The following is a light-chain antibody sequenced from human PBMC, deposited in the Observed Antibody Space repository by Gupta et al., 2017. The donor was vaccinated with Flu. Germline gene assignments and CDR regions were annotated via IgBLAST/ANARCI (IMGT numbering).Light chain of an antibody. CDR3: SGWADSLHGHYV. V-gene: IGLV1-44*01. J-gene: IGLJ1*01. Sequence: SVPAQPPAASGNPARTVTITCSGSTSNVGRNAVNWYQQVPGTSPKLRINSSNQRPSGVPDRFAFSNSCTSAALSLTRLQSEDEAEDYYSGWADSLHGHYVFGTGTKVTVL. CDR2: SSN. CDR1: TSNVGRNA.